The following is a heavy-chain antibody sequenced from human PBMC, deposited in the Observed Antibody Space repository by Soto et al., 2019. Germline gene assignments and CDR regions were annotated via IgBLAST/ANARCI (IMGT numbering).Heavy chain of an antibody. CDR2: ISAYNGNT. D-gene: IGHD6-6*01. CDR1: GYTFTSYG. J-gene: IGHJ5*02. Sequence: QVQLVQSGAEVKQPGASVKVSCKASGYTFTSYGISWVRQAPGQGLEWMGWISAYNGNTNYAQTLQGRVTMTTDTSTSTAYMELRSLRSGATAVYYCAREPLRVYSSSSSWFDPWGQGTLVTVSS. V-gene: IGHV1-18*01. CDR3: AREPLRVYSSSSSWFDP.